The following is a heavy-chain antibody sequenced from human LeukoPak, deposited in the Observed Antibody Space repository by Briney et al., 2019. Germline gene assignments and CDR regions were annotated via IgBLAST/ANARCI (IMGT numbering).Heavy chain of an antibody. J-gene: IGHJ4*02. CDR1: GGSISSSNW. Sequence: SGTLSLTCAVSGGSISSSNWWSWVRQPPGKGLEWIGEINHSGSTNYNPSLKSRVTISVDTSKNQFSLKLSSVTAADTAVYYCARGRFDYWGQGTLVTVSS. CDR2: INHSGST. V-gene: IGHV4-4*02. CDR3: ARGRFDY.